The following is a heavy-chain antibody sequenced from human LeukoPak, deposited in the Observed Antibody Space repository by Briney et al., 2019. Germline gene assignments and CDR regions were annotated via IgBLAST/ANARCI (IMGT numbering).Heavy chain of an antibody. CDR1: GFTFSSYW. CDR2: IKQDGSEK. D-gene: IGHD3-3*01. V-gene: IGHV3-7*01. Sequence: GGSLRLSCAASGFTFSSYWMSWVRQAPGKGLEWVANIKQDGSEKYYVDSVKGRFTISRDNAKNSLYLQMNSLTAEDTAVYYCARGRYDFWSGYLYYFDYWGQGTLVTVSS. CDR3: ARGRYDFWSGYLYYFDY. J-gene: IGHJ4*02.